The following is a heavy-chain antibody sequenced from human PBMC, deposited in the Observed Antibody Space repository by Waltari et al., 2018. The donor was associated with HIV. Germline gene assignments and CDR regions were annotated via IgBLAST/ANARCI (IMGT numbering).Heavy chain of an antibody. CDR2: ISPHNGKT. CDR1: GYTFTAYG. Sequence: QVQLVQSGAEVKRSGASVKASCKTSGYTFTAYGIRWVRQAPGQGLEWMGWISPHNGKTDSAQKFQGGVTMTTDTATSTAYLELRGLRSDDTAVYYCARGGGSCSNGVCYLMYTAMAPFDYWGQGTLVTVSS. J-gene: IGHJ4*02. D-gene: IGHD2-8*01. V-gene: IGHV1-18*01. CDR3: ARGGGSCSNGVCYLMYTAMAPFDY.